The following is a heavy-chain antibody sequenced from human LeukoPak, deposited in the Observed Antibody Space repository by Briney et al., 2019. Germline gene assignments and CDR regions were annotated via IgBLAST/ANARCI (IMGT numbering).Heavy chain of an antibody. CDR1: GYSFNSYW. J-gene: IGHJ4*02. D-gene: IGHD2-8*01. CDR2: IYPGDSDT. V-gene: IGHV5-51*01. CDR3: ARQAGYCTTGACYSDY. Sequence: KPGESLKISCKGSGYSFNSYWIGWVRQMPGKGLEWMGIIYPGDSDTRYSPSFQGQVTISADKSISTAYLQWSSLKASDTAIYYCARQAGYCTTGACYSDYWGQGTLVTVSS.